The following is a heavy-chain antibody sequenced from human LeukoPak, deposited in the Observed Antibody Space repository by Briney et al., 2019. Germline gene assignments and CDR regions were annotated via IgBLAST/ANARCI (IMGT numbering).Heavy chain of an antibody. V-gene: IGHV3-23*01. J-gene: IGHJ4*02. CDR1: GFTSSNYA. CDR3: AKDGGLWVSAHWGDS. D-gene: IGHD7-27*01. Sequence: GGSLRLSCAASGFTSSNYAMSWVRQAPGKGLEWVSVISGSGGSTYYADSVKGRFTVSRDDSKNTLYLQMNSLRAEDTAVYYCAKDGGLWVSAHWGDSWGRGTLVTVSS. CDR2: ISGSGGST.